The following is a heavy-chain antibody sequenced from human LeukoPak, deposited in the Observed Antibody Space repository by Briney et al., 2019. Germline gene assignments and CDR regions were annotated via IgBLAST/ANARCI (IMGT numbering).Heavy chain of an antibody. Sequence: PSETLSLTCTVSGGSISSSSYYWGWTRQPPGKGLEWIGSIYYSGSTYYNPSLKSRVTISVDTSKNQFSLKLSSVTAADTAVYYCARGSMIELYYMDVWGKGTTVTVSS. CDR2: IYYSGST. CDR3: ARGSMIELYYMDV. V-gene: IGHV4-39*01. J-gene: IGHJ6*03. CDR1: GGSISSSSYY. D-gene: IGHD3-22*01.